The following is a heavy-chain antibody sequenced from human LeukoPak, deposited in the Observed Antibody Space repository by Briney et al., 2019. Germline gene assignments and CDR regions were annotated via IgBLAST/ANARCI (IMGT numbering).Heavy chain of an antibody. V-gene: IGHV3-30*04. D-gene: IGHD5-18*01. J-gene: IGHJ4*02. CDR2: ISYDGSNK. CDR1: EFTFSSNA. CDR3: AKIYTALARDFDY. Sequence: GGSLRLSCAAPEFTFSSNAMHWVRQAPGKGLEWVTIISYDGSNKYYADSVKGRFTISRDNFKNTAYLQMKSLRAEDTAVYYCAKIYTALARDFDYWGQGTLVPVSS.